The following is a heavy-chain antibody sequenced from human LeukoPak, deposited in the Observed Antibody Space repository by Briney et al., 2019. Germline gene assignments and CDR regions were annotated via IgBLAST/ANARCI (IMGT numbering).Heavy chain of an antibody. J-gene: IGHJ4*02. D-gene: IGHD6-13*01. Sequence: GRSLRLSCAASGFTFVDYAMHWVRQAPGKGLEWVSGISWNSGSIGYADSVKGRFTISRDNAKNSLYLQMNSLRAEDMALYYCAKDTGTAYSSSWYSDWGQGTLVTVSS. CDR2: ISWNSGSI. CDR1: GFTFVDYA. V-gene: IGHV3-9*03. CDR3: AKDTGTAYSSSWYSD.